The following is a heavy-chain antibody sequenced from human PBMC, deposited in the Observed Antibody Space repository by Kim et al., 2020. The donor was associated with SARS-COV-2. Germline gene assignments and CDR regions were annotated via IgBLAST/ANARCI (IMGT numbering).Heavy chain of an antibody. CDR1: GYSFTSYW. CDR2: IDPSDSYT. J-gene: IGHJ4*02. V-gene: IGHV5-10-1*01. CDR3: ARALYYDILTGYFTFDY. Sequence: GESLKISCKGSGYSFTSYWISWVRQMPGKGLEWMGRIDPSDSYTNYSPSFQGHVTISADKSISTAYLQWSSLKASDTAMYYCARALYYDILTGYFTFDYWGQGTLVTVSS. D-gene: IGHD3-9*01.